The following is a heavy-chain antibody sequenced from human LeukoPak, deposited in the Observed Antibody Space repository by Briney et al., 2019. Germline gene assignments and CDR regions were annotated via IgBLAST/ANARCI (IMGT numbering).Heavy chain of an antibody. V-gene: IGHV3-23*01. CDR1: GVTLNTYA. CDR2: ISGNGANK. Sequence: GGSLRLSCAASGVTLNTYAMTWVRQGPGKGLEWVSAISGNGANKFYADSVKGRFTISRDKSKNTLYLQMNSLRVEDTALYYCAKGLGALDLWGQGTLVTVSS. D-gene: IGHD4/OR15-4a*01. J-gene: IGHJ5*02. CDR3: AKGLGALDL.